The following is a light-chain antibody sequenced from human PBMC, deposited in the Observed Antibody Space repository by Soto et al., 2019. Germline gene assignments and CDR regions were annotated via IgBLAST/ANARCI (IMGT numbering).Light chain of an antibody. Sequence: QSALTQPPSVSGAPGQRITISCTGSSSNIGAGYPVHWYQQPPGTAPKLLIFGNTIRPSGVPDRFSGSRSGLAITGLQAEDEADYYCQSYDSSLSGYVFGTGTKVTVL. CDR3: QSYDSSLSGYV. V-gene: IGLV1-40*01. CDR2: GNT. CDR1: SSNIGAGYP. J-gene: IGLJ1*01.